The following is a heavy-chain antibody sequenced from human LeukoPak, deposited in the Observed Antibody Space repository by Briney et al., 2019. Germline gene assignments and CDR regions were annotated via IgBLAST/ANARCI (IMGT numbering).Heavy chain of an antibody. J-gene: IGHJ6*03. CDR3: AKRSKHYYYMDV. V-gene: IGHV3-43*01. CDR1: GFTFDDYT. D-gene: IGHD3-10*01. CDR2: ISWDGGST. Sequence: GSLRLSCAASGFTFDDYTMHWVRQAPGKGLEWVSLISWDGGSTYYADSVKGRFTISRDNSKNSLYLQMNSLRTEDTALYYCAKRSKHYYYMDVWGKGTTVTVSS.